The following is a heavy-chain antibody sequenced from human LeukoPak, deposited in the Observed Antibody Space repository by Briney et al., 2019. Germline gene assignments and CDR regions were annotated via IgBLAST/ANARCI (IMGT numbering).Heavy chain of an antibody. CDR1: GFTFSTYT. CDR2: IGSSGGGI. J-gene: IGHJ4*02. Sequence: GGSLRLSCAASGFTFSTYTMYWVRHHPGDSMEWVSIIGSSGGGIHYADSVKGRFTISRDNSKNALYLQMNSLRVEDTAVYYCAIDPNWGTHSWGQGVLVTVSS. V-gene: IGHV3-23*01. CDR3: AIDPNWGTHS. D-gene: IGHD7-27*01.